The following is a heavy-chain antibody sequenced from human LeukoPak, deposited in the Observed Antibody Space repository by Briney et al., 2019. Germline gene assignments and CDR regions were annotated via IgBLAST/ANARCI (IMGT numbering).Heavy chain of an antibody. Sequence: SETLSLTSTVSGGSISSYYWSWIRQPPGKGLEWIAYISDIGSINYNPSLKSRVTISLDTSKNQFSLKLSSVTAADTAVYYCAGHHPRNTVDFWGQGTLVTVSS. J-gene: IGHJ4*02. CDR3: AGHHPRNTVDF. CDR1: GGSISSYY. D-gene: IGHD2/OR15-2a*01. V-gene: IGHV4-59*08. CDR2: ISDIGSI.